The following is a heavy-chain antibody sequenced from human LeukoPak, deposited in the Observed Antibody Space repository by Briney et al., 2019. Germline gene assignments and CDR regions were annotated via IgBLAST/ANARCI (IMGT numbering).Heavy chain of an antibody. V-gene: IGHV4-4*02. CDR2: VNLQGST. CDR1: GVSITNTNY. CDR3: AREGGPYRPLDY. Sequence: KASGTLSLTCGVSGVSITNTNYWTWVRQPPGKGLEWIGEVNLQGSTNYNPSLMGRVAIAVDTSENHISLQLTSVTAADTAVYYCAREGGPYRPLDYSGQGTLVTVSS. J-gene: IGHJ4*02.